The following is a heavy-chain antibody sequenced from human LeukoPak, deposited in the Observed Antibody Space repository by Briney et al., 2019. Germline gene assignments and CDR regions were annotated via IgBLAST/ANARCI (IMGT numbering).Heavy chain of an antibody. CDR1: GGSISSYY. V-gene: IGHV4-59*08. D-gene: IGHD2-15*01. Sequence: SETLSLTCTVSGGSISSYYWSWIRHPPGKGLEWIGYIYYSGSTNYNPSLKSRVTISVDTSKNQFSLKLSSVTAADTAVYYCASTYCSGGSCYWALDYWGQGTLVTVSS. J-gene: IGHJ4*02. CDR2: IYYSGST. CDR3: ASTYCSGGSCYWALDY.